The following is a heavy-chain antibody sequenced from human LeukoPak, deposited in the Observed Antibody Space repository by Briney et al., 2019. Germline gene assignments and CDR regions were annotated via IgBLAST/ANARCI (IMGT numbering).Heavy chain of an antibody. V-gene: IGHV4-31*03. J-gene: IGHJ4*02. D-gene: IGHD3-22*01. CDR1: GGSISSGGYY. Sequence: PSETLSLTCTVSGGSISSGGYYWSWIRQHPGKGLEWIGYIYYSGSTYYNPSLKSRVTISVDTSKNQFSLKLSSVTAADTAVYYCARSGAGSISYYYDSSGYYDYWGQGTLVTVSS. CDR3: ARSGAGSISYYYDSSGYYDY. CDR2: IYYSGST.